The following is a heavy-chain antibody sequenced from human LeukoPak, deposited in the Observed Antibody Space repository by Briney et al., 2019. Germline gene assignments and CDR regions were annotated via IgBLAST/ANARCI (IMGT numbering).Heavy chain of an antibody. Sequence: GRSLRLSCAASGFTFSSYAMHWVRQAPGKGLGWVAVISYDGSNKYYADSVKGRFTISRDNSKNTLYLQMNSLRAEDTAVYYCASGYCSSTSCYNIDYWGQGTLVTVSS. CDR2: ISYDGSNK. CDR1: GFTFSSYA. V-gene: IGHV3-30-3*01. D-gene: IGHD2-2*02. J-gene: IGHJ4*02. CDR3: ASGYCSSTSCYNIDY.